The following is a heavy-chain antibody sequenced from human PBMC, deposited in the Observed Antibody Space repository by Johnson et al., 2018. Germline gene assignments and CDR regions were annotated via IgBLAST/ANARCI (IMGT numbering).Heavy chain of an antibody. D-gene: IGHD3-16*02. V-gene: IGHV4-34*01. CDR2: INHNGNT. Sequence: QVQLQQWGAGLLRPSRTLSLTCAVSGGSFSDYYWSWIRQSPEKGLEWIGEINHNGNTNYDPSLKSRVAISVDTSKNQFSLRLNSVTAADTAFYSCARGFLDYHTVTFGGVIANDALDVWGQGTLVTVSS. J-gene: IGHJ3*01. CDR1: GGSFSDYY. CDR3: ARGFLDYHTVTFGGVIANDALDV.